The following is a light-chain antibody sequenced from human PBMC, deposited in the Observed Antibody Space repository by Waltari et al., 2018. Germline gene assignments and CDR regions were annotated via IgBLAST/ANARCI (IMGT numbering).Light chain of an antibody. Sequence: QTVVTQEPSLSVSPGGTVTLTCALSSGPVSSTSYASWSQQTPGQAPRTLVYKINNRSSGVPDRFSGSMLGNKAALTITGAQAEDESDYYCVLYMGSGIWVFGGGTKLTVL. CDR1: SGPVSSTSY. J-gene: IGLJ3*02. CDR3: VLYMGSGIWV. CDR2: KIN. V-gene: IGLV8-61*01.